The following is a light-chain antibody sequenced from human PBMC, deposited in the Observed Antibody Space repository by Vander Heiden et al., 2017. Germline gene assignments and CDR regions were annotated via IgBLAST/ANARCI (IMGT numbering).Light chain of an antibody. CDR3: QSYDSSLSGWV. CDR2: GNS. CDR1: SSNIGAGYD. J-gene: IGLJ3*02. Sequence: QSVLTHPPSVSGAPGQRGTISCTGSSSNIGAGYDVHWYQQLPGTAPKLLIYGNSNRPSGVPDRFSGSKSGTSASLAITGLQAEDEADYYCQSYDSSLSGWVFGGGTKLTVL. V-gene: IGLV1-40*01.